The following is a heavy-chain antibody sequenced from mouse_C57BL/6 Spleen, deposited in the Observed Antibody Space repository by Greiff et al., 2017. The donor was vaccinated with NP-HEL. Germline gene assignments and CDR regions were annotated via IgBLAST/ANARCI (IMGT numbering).Heavy chain of an antibody. Sequence: EVHLVESGEGLVKPGGSLKLSCAASGFTFSSYAMSWVRQTPEKRLEWVAYISSGGDYIYYADTVKGRFTISRDNARNTLYLQMSSLKSEDTAMYYGTRGDLLWPWFAYWGQGTLVTVSA. V-gene: IGHV5-9-1*02. CDR1: GFTFSSYA. CDR2: ISSGGDYI. J-gene: IGHJ3*01. D-gene: IGHD2-1*01. CDR3: TRGDLLWPWFAY.